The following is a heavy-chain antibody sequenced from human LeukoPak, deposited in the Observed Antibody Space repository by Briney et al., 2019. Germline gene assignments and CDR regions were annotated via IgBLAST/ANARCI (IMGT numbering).Heavy chain of an antibody. Sequence: ASVKVSCKASGYTFTSYGINWVRQATGQGLEWMGWMNPNSGNTGYAQKFQGRVTITRNTSISTAYMELSSLRSEDTAVYYCARGRGVAAAGPDYYYYYMDVWGKGTTVTVSS. J-gene: IGHJ6*03. V-gene: IGHV1-8*03. CDR2: MNPNSGNT. CDR1: GYTFTSYG. D-gene: IGHD6-13*01. CDR3: ARGRGVAAAGPDYYYYYMDV.